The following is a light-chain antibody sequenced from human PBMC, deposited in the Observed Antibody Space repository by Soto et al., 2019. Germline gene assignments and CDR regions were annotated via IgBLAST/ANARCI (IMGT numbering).Light chain of an antibody. Sequence: EIVLTQSPGTLSLSPGERATLSCRASQSVSSSYLAWYQQKPGQAPRLLIYGASTRATGFPARFSGGGSGTEFSLAISSLQSEDFAVYYCQHYNNWPLTFGGGTKVDIK. CDR3: QHYNNWPLT. CDR2: GAS. J-gene: IGKJ4*01. V-gene: IGKV3-15*01. CDR1: QSVSSSY.